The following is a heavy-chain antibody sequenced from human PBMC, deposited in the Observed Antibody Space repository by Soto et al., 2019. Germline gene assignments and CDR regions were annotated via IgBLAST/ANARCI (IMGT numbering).Heavy chain of an antibody. J-gene: IGHJ4*02. CDR3: AKDMGGSGWFDY. D-gene: IGHD6-19*01. V-gene: IGHV3-43*01. Sequence: GGSLRLSCAASGFTFDDYTMHWVRQAPGKGLEWVSLISWDGGSTYYAGSVKGRFTISRDNSKNSLYLQMNSLRTEDTALYYCAKDMGGSGWFDYWGQGTLVTVSS. CDR1: GFTFDDYT. CDR2: ISWDGGST.